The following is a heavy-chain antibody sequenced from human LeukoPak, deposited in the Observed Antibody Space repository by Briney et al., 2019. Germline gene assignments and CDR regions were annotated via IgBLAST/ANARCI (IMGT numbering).Heavy chain of an antibody. CDR2: ISWNSGSI. Sequence: GGSQRLSCAASGFTFDDYAMHWVRQAPGKGLEWVSGISWNSGSIGYADSVKGRFTISRDNAKNSLYLQMNSLRAEDTALYYCAKDRGDRSGWYYFDLWGRGTLVTVSS. CDR3: AKDRGDRSGWYYFDL. J-gene: IGHJ2*01. CDR1: GFTFDDYA. V-gene: IGHV3-9*01. D-gene: IGHD6-19*01.